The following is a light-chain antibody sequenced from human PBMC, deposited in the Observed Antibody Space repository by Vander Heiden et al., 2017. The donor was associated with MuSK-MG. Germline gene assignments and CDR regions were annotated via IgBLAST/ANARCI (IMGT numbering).Light chain of an antibody. J-gene: IGKJ4*01. CDR3: QQSDSTPRT. Sequence: DIQMTQSPLFLSASVGDRVTITCRASQSISSYLNWYQQKPRKAPRLLMYAASSLQSGVPSRFSGSGSGTDFTLTISSLQPEDFATYYCQQSDSTPRTFGGGTKVEIK. CDR1: QSISSY. V-gene: IGKV1-39*01. CDR2: AAS.